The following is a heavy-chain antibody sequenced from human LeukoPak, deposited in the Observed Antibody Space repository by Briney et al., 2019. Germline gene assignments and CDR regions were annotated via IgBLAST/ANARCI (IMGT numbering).Heavy chain of an antibody. J-gene: IGHJ4*02. D-gene: IGHD2-21*02. V-gene: IGHV4-59*01. CDR3: ARGFMVVTYFDY. CDR2: TYYSGST. Sequence: SSETLSLTCTVSGGSFSSYYWSWIRQPPGKGLEWNGNTYYSGSTNYNPSLKSRVTISVDTSKSQFSLKLRSVTAADTAVYFCARGFMVVTYFDYWGQGTLVTVSS. CDR1: GGSFSSYY.